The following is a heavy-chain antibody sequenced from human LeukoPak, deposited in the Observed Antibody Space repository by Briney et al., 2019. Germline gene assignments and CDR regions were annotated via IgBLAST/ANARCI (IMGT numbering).Heavy chain of an antibody. D-gene: IGHD2-2*02. J-gene: IGHJ4*02. CDR1: GGSIRSRSYY. CDR3: ARHGKVVPTAIGY. V-gene: IGHV4-39*01. Sequence: SETLSFTCTVSGGSIRSRSYYWGWIRQPPGKGLEWIGSISFDGSTYYKPSLKSPVTISVDTSKNQFSLKLTSVTDSDTAVYYCARHGKVVPTAIGYWGQGTLVTV. CDR2: ISFDGST.